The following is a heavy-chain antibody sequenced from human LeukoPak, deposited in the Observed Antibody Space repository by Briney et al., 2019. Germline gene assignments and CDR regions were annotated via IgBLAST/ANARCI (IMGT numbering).Heavy chain of an antibody. Sequence: SETLSLTCTVSVGSISSYYWSWIRQPPGKGLEWIGYIYYSGSTNYNPSLKSRVTISVDTSKNQFSLKLSSVTAADTAVYYCARDRLNYYDSSGYYPDAFDIWGQGTMVTVSS. CDR2: IYYSGST. V-gene: IGHV4-59*01. J-gene: IGHJ3*02. D-gene: IGHD3-22*01. CDR3: ARDRLNYYDSSGYYPDAFDI. CDR1: VGSISSYY.